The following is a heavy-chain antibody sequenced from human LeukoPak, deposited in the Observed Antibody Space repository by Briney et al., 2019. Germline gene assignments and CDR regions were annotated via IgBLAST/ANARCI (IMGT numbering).Heavy chain of an antibody. V-gene: IGHV4-4*07. CDR1: GGSISYNY. CDR2: IFTSGST. Sequence: SETLSRTCTVSGGSISYNYWSWIRQPAGKGLEWIGRIFTSGSTNYNPSLRSRVTMSVDTSKNQFSLKLSSVTAADTAVCYCARRGDYFDFWGQGTLVTVSS. J-gene: IGHJ4*02. CDR3: ARRGDYFDF.